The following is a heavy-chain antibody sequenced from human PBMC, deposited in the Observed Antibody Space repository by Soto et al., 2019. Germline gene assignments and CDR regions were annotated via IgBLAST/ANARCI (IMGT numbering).Heavy chain of an antibody. CDR2: IYWDDDK. J-gene: IGHJ1*01. D-gene: IGHD2-15*01. CDR3: ARTRACTGGICYAAADFQD. CDR1: GFSLTTSGVG. V-gene: IGHV2-5*02. Sequence: QITLKESGPTLVKPTQTLTLTCTFSGFSLTTSGVGVGWIRQPPGKALEWLAVIYWDDDKRYSPSLKSRLITTKDTSKNVVVLTMTNMAPVDTATYFCARTRACTGGICYAAADFQDWCQGTLVTVSS.